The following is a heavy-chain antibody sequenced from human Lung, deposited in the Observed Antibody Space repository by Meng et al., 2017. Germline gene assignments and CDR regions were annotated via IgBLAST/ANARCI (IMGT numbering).Heavy chain of an antibody. D-gene: IGHD6-13*01. J-gene: IGHJ4*02. CDR2: IWYDGSNK. CDR1: GFTFSSYG. V-gene: IGHV3-33*01. CDR3: ARGRYSSSSAVVDY. Sequence: QVQLVESGGGVVQPGRSLRLSCAASGFTFSSYGMHWVRQAPGKGLEWVAVIWYDGSNKNYADSVKGRFTISRDNSKNTLYLQMNSLRAEDTAVYYCARGRYSSSSAVVDYWGQGTLVTVSS.